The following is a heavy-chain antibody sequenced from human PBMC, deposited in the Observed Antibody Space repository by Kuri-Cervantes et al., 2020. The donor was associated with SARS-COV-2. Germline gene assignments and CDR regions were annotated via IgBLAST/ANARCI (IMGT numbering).Heavy chain of an antibody. V-gene: IGHV1-2*02. J-gene: IGHJ4*02. CDR1: GYTFTGYY. CDR3: ARVPRGGYSSGWYNYYFDY. D-gene: IGHD6-19*01. CDR2: INPNSGGT. Sequence: ASVKVSCKASGYTFTGYYMHWVRQAPGQGLEWMGWINPNSGGTNYAQKFQGRATMTRDTSISTAYMELSRLRSDDTAVYYCARVPRGGYSSGWYNYYFDYWGQGTLVTVSS.